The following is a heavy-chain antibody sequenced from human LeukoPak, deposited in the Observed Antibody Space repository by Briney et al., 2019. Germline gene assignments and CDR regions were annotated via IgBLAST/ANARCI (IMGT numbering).Heavy chain of an antibody. CDR1: GSTFSDYW. J-gene: IGHJ3*02. Sequence: GGSLRLSCAASGSTFSDYWVHWVRQGPGKGLEWVSRIESDGSSTSYADSVKGRFTISRDNAKNTLYLQMNSLRAEDTAVYYCARSYYDILTGYWVDDTFDIWGQGTMVTVSS. CDR3: ARSYYDILTGYWVDDTFDI. V-gene: IGHV3-74*01. D-gene: IGHD3-9*01. CDR2: IESDGSST.